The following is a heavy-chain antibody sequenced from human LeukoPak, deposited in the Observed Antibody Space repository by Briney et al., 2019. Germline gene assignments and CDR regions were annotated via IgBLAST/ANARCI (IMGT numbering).Heavy chain of an antibody. D-gene: IGHD1-26*01. CDR3: ARHKGGRYSESYLDY. CDR1: GGSISHYF. V-gene: IGHV4-4*09. Sequence: SEALSLTCTVSGGSISHYFWSWIRQPPGKGLEWIGHVYTDGSTDYNPSLKNRVTMSVDTSKNQFSLKLNSVTAADTAVYYCARHKGGRYSESYLDYWGQATPVTVSS. CDR2: VYTDGST. J-gene: IGHJ4*02.